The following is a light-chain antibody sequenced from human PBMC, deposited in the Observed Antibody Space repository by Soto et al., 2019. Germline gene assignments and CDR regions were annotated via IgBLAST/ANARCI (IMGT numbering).Light chain of an antibody. J-gene: IGLJ1*01. CDR2: EVT. CDR1: SSDVGGYDY. Sequence: QSALTQPPSASGSRGQSVTIPCTGTSSDVGGYDYVSWYQQHPGKAPKLMIYEVTKRPSGVPDRFSGSKSGNTASLTVSGLQAEDEADYYCSSYAGSTLYVFGTGTKVTVL. V-gene: IGLV2-8*01. CDR3: SSYAGSTLYV.